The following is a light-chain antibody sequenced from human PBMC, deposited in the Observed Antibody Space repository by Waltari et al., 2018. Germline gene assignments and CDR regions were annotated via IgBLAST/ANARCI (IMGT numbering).Light chain of an antibody. CDR1: SSNIGSNL. Sequence: QSVLTQPPSASATPGQRVSISCSGSSSNIGSNLVYWYQHLPGKAPKLLIYRNNQRPSGVPGRFSGSRSGTSASLAISGLRSEDEADYYCATWDDSLSGWMFGGGTKLTVL. J-gene: IGLJ3*02. CDR2: RNN. V-gene: IGLV1-47*01. CDR3: ATWDDSLSGWM.